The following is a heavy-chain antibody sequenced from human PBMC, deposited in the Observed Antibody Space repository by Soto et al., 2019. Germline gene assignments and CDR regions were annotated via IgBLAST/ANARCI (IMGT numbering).Heavy chain of an antibody. J-gene: IGHJ5*02. CDR1: GGPITSSH. V-gene: IGHV4-59*01. D-gene: IGHD1-26*01. Sequence: PSETLSLTCIVYGGPITSSHWSWVRRIPGKGLECLAYTSYTGNTHYNPSLKSRVATSMATSKNHFPLKLSSTTAAHTAVYYCARDMHAGFTHYFDPCGQGTLVTVSS. CDR3: ARDMHAGFTHYFDP. CDR2: TSYTGNT.